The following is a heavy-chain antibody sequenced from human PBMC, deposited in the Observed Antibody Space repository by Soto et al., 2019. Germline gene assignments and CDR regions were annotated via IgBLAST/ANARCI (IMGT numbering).Heavy chain of an antibody. D-gene: IGHD3-16*01. CDR2: ISATGGGT. CDR1: GFKFSNYA. V-gene: IGHV3-23*01. J-gene: IGHJ4*02. CDR3: AKDRRAGGNSAFYFDF. Sequence: SGGSLRLSCAASGFKFSNYAMSWVRQAPGKGLEWVSLISATGGGTYYADSVKGRFTISRDNSHNTLYLQVHSLTAEDTAVYHCAKDRRAGGNSAFYFDFWGQGAQVTVSS.